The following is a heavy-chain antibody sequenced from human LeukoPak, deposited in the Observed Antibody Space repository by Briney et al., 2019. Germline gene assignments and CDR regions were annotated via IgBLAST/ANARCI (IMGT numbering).Heavy chain of an antibody. D-gene: IGHD6-6*01. CDR1: GFTFSSYG. V-gene: IGHV3-30*02. CDR3: ARDAAARPSYYFDY. J-gene: IGHJ4*02. CDR2: IRYDGSNK. Sequence: GGSLRLSRAASGFTFSSYGMHWVRQAPGKGLEWVAFIRYDGSNKYYADSVKGRFTISRDNSRNTLYLQMNSLRAEDTAVYYCARDAAARPSYYFDYWGQGTLVTVSS.